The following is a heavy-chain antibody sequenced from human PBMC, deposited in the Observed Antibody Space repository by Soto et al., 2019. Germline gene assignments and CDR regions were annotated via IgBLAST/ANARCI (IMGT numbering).Heavy chain of an antibody. D-gene: IGHD1-26*01. Sequence: GGSLRLSCGASGFIFSKYSMNWARQAPGKGLEWLSYISSNSVTIYYADSVTGRFTIFRDNAKNSLYLQMNSLRDEDTAVYYCAREDILGTRSFDYWGQGALVTVSS. CDR2: ISSNSVTI. CDR1: GFIFSKYS. V-gene: IGHV3-48*02. J-gene: IGHJ4*02. CDR3: AREDILGTRSFDY.